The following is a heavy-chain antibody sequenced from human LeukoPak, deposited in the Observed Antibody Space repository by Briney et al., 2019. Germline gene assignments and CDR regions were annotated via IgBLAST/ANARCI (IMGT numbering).Heavy chain of an antibody. D-gene: IGHD2-15*01. CDR2: IYTSGST. CDR1: GVSITSYY. J-gene: IGHJ6*03. V-gene: IGHV4-4*07. CDR3: ARGYCSGGSCYSYYYYNYMDV. Sequence: PSETLSLTCTVSGVSITSYYWSWIRQPAGKGLEWIGRIYTSGSTNYNPSLKSRVTISVDTSKNQFSLKLSSVTAADTAVYYCARGYCSGGSCYSYYYYNYMDVWGKGTTVTVSS.